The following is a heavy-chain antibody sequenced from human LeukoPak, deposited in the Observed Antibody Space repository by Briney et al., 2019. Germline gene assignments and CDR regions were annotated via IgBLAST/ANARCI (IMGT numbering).Heavy chain of an antibody. D-gene: IGHD3-22*01. J-gene: IGHJ4*02. CDR3: AKVPYDSSGYFPGFDY. V-gene: IGHV4-34*01. CDR2: INHSGST. CDR1: GGSFSGYY. Sequence: KPSETLSLTCAVYGGSFSGYYWSWIRQPPGKGLEWIGEINHSGSTNYNPSLKSRVTISVDTSKNQFSLKLSSVTAADTAVYYCAKVPYDSSGYFPGFDYRGQGTLVTVSS.